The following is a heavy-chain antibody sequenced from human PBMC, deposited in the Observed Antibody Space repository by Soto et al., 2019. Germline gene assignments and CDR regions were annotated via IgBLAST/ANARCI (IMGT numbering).Heavy chain of an antibody. Sequence: LRLSCAGSGFTFSNAWMNWVRQAPGTGLEWVGRVKSKIHGGTTDYAAPVKGRFTISRDDSENTVFLQMNSLKTEDTAVYYCATGGYYPDYWGQGTLVTVSS. V-gene: IGHV3-15*01. CDR3: ATGGYYPDY. D-gene: IGHD3-10*01. CDR1: GFTFSNAW. J-gene: IGHJ4*02. CDR2: VKSKIHGGTT.